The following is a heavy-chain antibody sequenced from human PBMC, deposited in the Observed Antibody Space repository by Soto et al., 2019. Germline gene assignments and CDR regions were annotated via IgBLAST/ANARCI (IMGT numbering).Heavy chain of an antibody. Sequence: GGSLRLSCTASGFTFGDYAMSWFRQAPGKGLEWVGFIRSKAYGGTTEYAASVKGRFTISRDDSKSIAYLQMNSLKTEDTAVYYCTRAPQDYDFWSGYYPFWGQGTLVTVSS. V-gene: IGHV3-49*03. J-gene: IGHJ4*02. CDR2: IRSKAYGGTT. D-gene: IGHD3-3*01. CDR1: GFTFGDYA. CDR3: TRAPQDYDFWSGYYPF.